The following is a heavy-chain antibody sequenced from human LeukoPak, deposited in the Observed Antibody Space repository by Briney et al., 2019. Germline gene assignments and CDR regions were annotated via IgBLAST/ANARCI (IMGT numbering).Heavy chain of an antibody. CDR1: GGSISTYF. Sequence: SETLSLTCTVSGGSISTYFWSWIRQPAGKGLEWIGRIYTSGSTTYNPSLKSRVTVSVDTSKNQFSLKLTSVTAADTAVYYCARDRVDSSGYYYYYGIDIWGQGTTVTVSS. V-gene: IGHV4-4*07. J-gene: IGHJ6*02. CDR2: IYTSGST. D-gene: IGHD3-22*01. CDR3: ARDRVDSSGYYYYYGIDI.